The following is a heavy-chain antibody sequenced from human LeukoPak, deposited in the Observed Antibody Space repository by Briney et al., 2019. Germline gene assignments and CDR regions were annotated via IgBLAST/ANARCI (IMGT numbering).Heavy chain of an antibody. J-gene: IGHJ4*02. V-gene: IGHV1-46*01. CDR2: INPSGGST. CDR3: ARDGPGIQLWSKFDY. Sequence: ASVKVSCKASGYTFTSYYMHWVRQAPGRGLEWMGIINPSGGSTSYAQKFQGRVTMTRDTSTSTVYMELSSLRSEDTAVYYCARDGPGIQLWSKFDYWGQGTLVTVSS. CDR1: GYTFTSYY. D-gene: IGHD5-18*01.